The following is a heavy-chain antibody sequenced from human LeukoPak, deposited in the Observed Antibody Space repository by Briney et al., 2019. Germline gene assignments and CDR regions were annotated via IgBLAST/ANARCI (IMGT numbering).Heavy chain of an antibody. J-gene: IGHJ2*01. CDR1: GGSISNYF. CDR3: VRGADTTGWYLGWWFDL. Sequence: SETLSLTCTVSGGSISNYFWNWIRQTPGNGLNPSLESRVTMSLDTSKKNFSLKLTSVTAADTAVYYCVRGADTTGWYLGWWFDLWGRGTLVTVSS. V-gene: IGHV4-4*09. D-gene: IGHD6-19*01.